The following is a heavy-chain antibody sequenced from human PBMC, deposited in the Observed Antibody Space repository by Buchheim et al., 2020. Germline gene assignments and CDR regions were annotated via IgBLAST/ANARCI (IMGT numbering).Heavy chain of an antibody. CDR3: ARDRFRSSGTFFDQ. CDR1: GFTFSTYA. Sequence: QVQLVESGGGVVQPGRSLRLSCAASGFTFSTYAMHWVRQAPGKGLEGVAVISDDGSKAYYADSVKDRFTISRDNSKNPVYLQMNSLRTEDTAVYYCARDRFRSSGTFFDQWGQGNL. D-gene: IGHD1-26*01. CDR2: ISDDGSKA. V-gene: IGHV3-30*04. J-gene: IGHJ4*02.